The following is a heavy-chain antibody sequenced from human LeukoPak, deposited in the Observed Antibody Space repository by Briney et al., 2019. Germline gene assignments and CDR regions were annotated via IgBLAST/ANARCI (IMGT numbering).Heavy chain of an antibody. CDR3: ARGRWAPFDC. CDR1: GFRFDGHA. V-gene: IGHV3-9*01. Sequence: GGSLRLSCAASGFRFDGHAMHWVRQAPGKGLEWVSGISWKSDTRGYADSVKGRFTISRDNVKNSLYLQMNSLRAEDTALYYCARGRWAPFDCWGQGTLVTVSS. D-gene: IGHD6-13*01. J-gene: IGHJ4*02. CDR2: ISWKSDTR.